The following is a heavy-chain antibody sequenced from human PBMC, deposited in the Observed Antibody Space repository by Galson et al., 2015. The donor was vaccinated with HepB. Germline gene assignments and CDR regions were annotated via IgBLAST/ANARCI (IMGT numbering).Heavy chain of an antibody. D-gene: IGHD3-16*01. CDR1: GFTFSSYG. Sequence: SLRLSGAASGFTFSSYGMHGVRQAPGKGLEWVAVIWYDGSNKYYADSVKGRFTISRDNSKNTLYLQMKSLRAEDTAVYYCARASIWGYGEGHFDYWGQGPLVTVSS. J-gene: IGHJ4*02. CDR2: IWYDGSNK. V-gene: IGHV3-33*01. CDR3: ARASIWGYGEGHFDY.